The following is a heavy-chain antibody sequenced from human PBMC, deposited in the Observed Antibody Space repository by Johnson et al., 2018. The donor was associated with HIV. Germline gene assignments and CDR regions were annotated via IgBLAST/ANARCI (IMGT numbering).Heavy chain of an antibody. V-gene: IGHV3-30-3*01. D-gene: IGHD6-6*01. CDR3: ARDPSSSSAFDI. Sequence: QVQLVESGGGVVQPGRSLRLSCAASGFTFSSYAMHWVRQAPGKGLEWVAVISYDGSNKYYADSVKGRFTISRDNSKNTLYLQMNSLRAEDTAVYYCARDPSSSSAFDIWGQGTMVTVSS. J-gene: IGHJ3*02. CDR2: ISYDGSNK. CDR1: GFTFSSYA.